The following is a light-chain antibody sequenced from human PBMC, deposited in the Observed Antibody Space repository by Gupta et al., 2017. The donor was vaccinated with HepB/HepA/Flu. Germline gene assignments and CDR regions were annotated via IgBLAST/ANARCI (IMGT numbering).Light chain of an antibody. Sequence: DIQLTQSQSFLSASVGDRVTITCRASQGIGSYLAWYQQRPGKALNLLIYAASTLQSGVPSRFSGSGSGTEFSLSISSLQPEDFATYYCQQVNTYPRTFGQGTKVEIK. CDR2: AAS. CDR3: QQVNTYPRT. J-gene: IGKJ1*01. CDR1: QGIGSY. V-gene: IGKV1-9*01.